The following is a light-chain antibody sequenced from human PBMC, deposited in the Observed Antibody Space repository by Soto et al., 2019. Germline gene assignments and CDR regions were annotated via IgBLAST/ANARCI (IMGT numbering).Light chain of an antibody. V-gene: IGLV2-14*01. CDR3: SSYTRSSTVV. CDR1: SSDVGGYNY. J-gene: IGLJ2*01. Sequence: QSALTQPASVSGSPGQSITISCTGTSSDVGGYNYVSWYQKYPGKAPKLMIYDVSNRPSGVSNRFSGSKSGNTASLTISGLQAEDEADYYCSSYTRSSTVVFGGGTKVTVL. CDR2: DVS.